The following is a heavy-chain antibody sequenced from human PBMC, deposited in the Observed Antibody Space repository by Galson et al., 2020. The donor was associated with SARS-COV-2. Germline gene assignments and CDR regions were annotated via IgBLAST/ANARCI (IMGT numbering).Heavy chain of an antibody. D-gene: IGHD2-21*01. V-gene: IGHV4-61*02. J-gene: IGHJ5*02. Sequence: SETLSLTCTVSKVSISGSYHWYWLRQPAGNALAWIGLGESSGSNRYNPTLTSRVTISVDTSKNQFSLNLSSVTAADTAVYYCAAFVAGGSGKGPWGQGALVTVSS. CDR3: AAFVAGGSGKGP. CDR1: KVSISGSYH. CDR2: GESSGSN.